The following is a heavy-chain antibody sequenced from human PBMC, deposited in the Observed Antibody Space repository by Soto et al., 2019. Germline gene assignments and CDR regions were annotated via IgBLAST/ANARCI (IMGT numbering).Heavy chain of an antibody. J-gene: IGHJ4*02. D-gene: IGHD2-8*01. CDR3: ARLGCTNGVCYPNDY. V-gene: IGHV3-7*01. CDR1: GLTFRNDW. CDR2: INQDGSER. Sequence: GGSLRLSCAGSGLTFRNDWLSWVRQAPGKGLEWVANINQDGSERYYVDSVRGRFTISRDNSKNTLYLQMNSLRAEDTAVYYCARLGCTNGVCYPNDYWGQGTLVTVSS.